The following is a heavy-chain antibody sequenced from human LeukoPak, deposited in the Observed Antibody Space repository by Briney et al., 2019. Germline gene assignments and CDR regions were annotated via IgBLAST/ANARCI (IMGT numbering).Heavy chain of an antibody. V-gene: IGHV3-74*03. J-gene: IGHJ4*02. CDR2: INRDGSTT. CDR3: ARDKKSGESSEIDY. Sequence: GGSLRLSCAASGFTFSNYWVHWVRQAPGKGLVWVSRINRDGSTTKYADSVKGRFTVSRDNAKNTLNLQTSSLRAEDTAVYYCARDKKSGESSEIDYWGQGTLVTVSS. CDR1: GFTFSNYW. D-gene: IGHD3-10*01.